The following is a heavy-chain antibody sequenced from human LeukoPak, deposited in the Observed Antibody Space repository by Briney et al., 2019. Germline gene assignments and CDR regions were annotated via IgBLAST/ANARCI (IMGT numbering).Heavy chain of an antibody. CDR2: IYYSGST. Sequence: PSETLSLTCTVSGGSISSHYWSWIQQPPGKGLEWIGYIYYSGSTNYNPSLKSRVTISVDTSRNQFSLKLSSVTAADSAVYYCARRTGYLNYYYYYYMDVWGNGTTVTVSS. J-gene: IGHJ6*03. CDR1: GGSISSHY. V-gene: IGHV4-59*11. CDR3: ARRTGYLNYYYYYYMDV. D-gene: IGHD3/OR15-3a*01.